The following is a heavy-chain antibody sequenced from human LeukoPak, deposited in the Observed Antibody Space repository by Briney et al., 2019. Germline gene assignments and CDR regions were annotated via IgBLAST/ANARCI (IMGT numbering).Heavy chain of an antibody. V-gene: IGHV1-18*01. Sequence: GASVKVSCKASGYTFTSYGISWVRQAPGQGLEWMGWISAYNGNTNYAQKLQGRVTMTTDTSTSTAYMELRSLRSDDTAVYYCVRDRPNLLIAAAHDAFDIWGQGTMVTVSS. CDR3: VRDRPNLLIAAAHDAFDI. J-gene: IGHJ3*02. D-gene: IGHD6-13*01. CDR2: ISAYNGNT. CDR1: GYTFTSYG.